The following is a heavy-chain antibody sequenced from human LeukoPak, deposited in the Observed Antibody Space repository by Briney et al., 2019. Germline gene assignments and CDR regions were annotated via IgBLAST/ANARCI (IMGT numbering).Heavy chain of an antibody. D-gene: IGHD2-2*01. Sequence: GASVKVSCRAFGYTFTGYYMHWVRQAPGQGLEWMGWINPNSGGTNYAQKFQGRVTMTRDTSISTAYMELSRLRSDDTAVYYCAKGEGYCSSTSCQSYYYYGMDVWGQGTTVTVSS. V-gene: IGHV1-2*02. CDR1: GYTFTGYY. J-gene: IGHJ6*02. CDR3: AKGEGYCSSTSCQSYYYYGMDV. CDR2: INPNSGGT.